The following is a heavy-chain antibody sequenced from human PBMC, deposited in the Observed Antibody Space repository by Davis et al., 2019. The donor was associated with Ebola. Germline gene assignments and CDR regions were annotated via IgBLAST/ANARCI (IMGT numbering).Heavy chain of an antibody. Sequence: GESLKISCAASGFAFSSYAMSWVRQAPGKGLEWVSTISGSGGTIYYADSVKGRFTISRDNAKNSLYLQMNSLRDEDTAVYYCARDLYDYIWGSYRYTFDYWGQGTLVTVSS. D-gene: IGHD3-16*02. CDR1: GFAFSSYA. V-gene: IGHV3-23*01. CDR2: ISGSGGTI. CDR3: ARDLYDYIWGSYRYTFDY. J-gene: IGHJ4*02.